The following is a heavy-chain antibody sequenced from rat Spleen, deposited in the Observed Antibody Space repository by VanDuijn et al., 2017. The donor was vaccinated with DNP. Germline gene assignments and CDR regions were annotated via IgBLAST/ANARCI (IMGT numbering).Heavy chain of an antibody. V-gene: IGHV5-46*01. CDR3: TRQGSSFPFAY. CDR1: GFTFSSFP. CDR2: ISTSGGST. J-gene: IGHJ3*01. D-gene: IGHD1-2*01. Sequence: EVQLVESGGGLVQPGRSMKLSCAASGFTFSSFPMAWVRQAPTKGLEWVATISTSGGSTYYPDSVKGRFTISRDNTKSTLYLQMDSLRSEDTATYYCTRQGSSFPFAYWGQGTLVTVSS.